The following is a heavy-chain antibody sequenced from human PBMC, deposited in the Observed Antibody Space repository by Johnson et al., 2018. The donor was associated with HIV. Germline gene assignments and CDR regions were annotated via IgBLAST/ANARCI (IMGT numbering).Heavy chain of an antibody. Sequence: QVQLVESGGGLVKPGGSLRLSCAASGFTFSDYYMSWIRQAPGKGLEWVSYISSSGSTIYYADSVQGRLTISRDNATTSPYLQVNSLRAEDMTVYYCVRDHRSNSYYDYVWGSYRYFGGGCFDIWGQGTMVTVSS. D-gene: IGHD3-16*02. CDR2: ISSSGSTI. CDR1: GFTFSDYY. J-gene: IGHJ3*02. CDR3: VRDHRSNSYYDYVWGSYRYFGGGCFDI. V-gene: IGHV3-11*01.